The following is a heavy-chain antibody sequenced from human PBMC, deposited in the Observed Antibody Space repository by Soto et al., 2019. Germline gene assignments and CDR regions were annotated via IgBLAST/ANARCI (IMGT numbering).Heavy chain of an antibody. CDR1: GFTFSSYA. Sequence: EVQLLESGGGLVQPGGSLRLSCAASGFTFSSYAMSWVRQAPGKGLEWVSAISGSGGSTYYADSVKGRFTISRENSKNTPCSQMNGLSAEDTSVYYCAKAVHSSAYPEYFQHWGQGTLVTVSS. CDR3: AKAVHSSAYPEYFQH. J-gene: IGHJ1*01. D-gene: IGHD3-22*01. V-gene: IGHV3-23*01. CDR2: ISGSGGST.